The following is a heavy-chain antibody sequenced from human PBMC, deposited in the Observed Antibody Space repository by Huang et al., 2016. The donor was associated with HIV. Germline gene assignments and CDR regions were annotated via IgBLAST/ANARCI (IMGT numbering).Heavy chain of an antibody. J-gene: IGHJ4*02. CDR3: ATTDASLATSFDH. V-gene: IGHV5-51*03. Sequence: EVQLEQSGAEVKKPGESLKISCKASGYIFRNYLLGWVRQMPGKGLGWMGFVFPCNSDTRYGPSFYGRVTVSVDKSIATAYLQWSSLRLSDTARYYCATTDASLATSFDHWGRGTMLTVSS. CDR2: VFPCNSDT. CDR1: GYIFRNYL.